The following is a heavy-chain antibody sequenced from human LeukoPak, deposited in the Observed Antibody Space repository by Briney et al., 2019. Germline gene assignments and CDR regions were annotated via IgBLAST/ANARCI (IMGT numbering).Heavy chain of an antibody. V-gene: IGHV3-30*02. D-gene: IGHD1-20*01. CDR3: VRDHNWNYDY. J-gene: IGHJ4*02. CDR2: IRYDGSNK. CDR1: GFTFSSYS. Sequence: GSLRLSCAASGFTFSSYSMNWVRQAPGKGLEWVAFIRYDGSNKYYADSVKGRFTISRDDAKNSLYLQMSSLTAEDTALYYCVRDHNWNYDYWGQGALVTVSS.